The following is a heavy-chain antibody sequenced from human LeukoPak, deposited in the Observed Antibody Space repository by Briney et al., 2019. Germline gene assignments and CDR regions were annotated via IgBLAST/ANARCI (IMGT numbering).Heavy chain of an antibody. CDR2: ISAYNGNT. J-gene: IGHJ4*02. CDR1: GYTFTSYG. D-gene: IGHD3-3*01. Sequence: ASVKVSCKASGYTFTSYGISWVRQAPGQGLEWMGWISAYNGNTNYAQKLQGRVTMTTDTSTSTAYMGLRSLRSDDTAVYYCARGSDFWSGYYTPYYFDYWGQGTLVTVSS. V-gene: IGHV1-18*01. CDR3: ARGSDFWSGYYTPYYFDY.